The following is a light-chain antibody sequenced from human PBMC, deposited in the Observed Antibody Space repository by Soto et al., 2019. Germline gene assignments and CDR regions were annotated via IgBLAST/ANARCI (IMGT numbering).Light chain of an antibody. J-gene: IGKJ5*01. CDR1: QNVSSY. V-gene: IGKV3-11*01. CDR3: QQRYRSPIT. CDR2: AAS. Sequence: EIVLTQSPAPLSLSPGERAALLCGASQNVSSYLAWYQQQLGQAPRLLIYAASNRPSGIPARFSGSGSGTDFTLTISSLQPEDFAVYYRQQRYRSPITFGQGTRLEIK.